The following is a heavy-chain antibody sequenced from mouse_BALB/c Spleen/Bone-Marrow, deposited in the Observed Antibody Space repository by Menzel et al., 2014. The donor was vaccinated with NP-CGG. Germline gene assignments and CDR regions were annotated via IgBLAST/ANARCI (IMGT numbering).Heavy chain of an antibody. Sequence: DVKLVEFGGGLVKPGESLKLSCAASGLTFRSYAMSWVRQTPEKCLDWGASISSGGRTHDPDSVRGRFTISRDKVRNILYLQMSSLRSEDTAMYYCARATDTFYCGSSYWYFDVWGAGTTVTVSS. J-gene: IGHJ1*01. D-gene: IGHD1-1*01. CDR1: GLTFRSYA. CDR3: ARATDTFYCGSSYWYFDV. CDR2: ISSGGRT. V-gene: IGHV5-6-5*01.